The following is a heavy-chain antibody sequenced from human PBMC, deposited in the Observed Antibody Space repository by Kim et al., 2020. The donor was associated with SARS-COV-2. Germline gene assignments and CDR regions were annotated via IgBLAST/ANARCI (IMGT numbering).Heavy chain of an antibody. V-gene: IGHV3-74*01. CDR1: GFTFSSYW. CDR2: INSDGSST. Sequence: GGSLRLSCAASGFTFSSYWMHWVRQAPGKGLVWVSRINSDGSSTSYADSVKGRFTISRDNAKNTLYLQMNSLRAEDTAVYYCALGGYCTGGVCSYGRVPYFDYWGQGTLVTVSS. D-gene: IGHD2-8*02. CDR3: ALGGYCTGGVCSYGRVPYFDY. J-gene: IGHJ4*02.